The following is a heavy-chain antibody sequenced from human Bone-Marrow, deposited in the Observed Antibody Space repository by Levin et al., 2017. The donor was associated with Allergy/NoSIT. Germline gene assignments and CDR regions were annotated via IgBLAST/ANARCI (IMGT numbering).Heavy chain of an antibody. V-gene: IGHV7-4-1*02. Sequence: GASVKVSCKASGYTFTSYAMNWVRQAPGQGLEWMGWINTNTGNPTYAQGFTGLFVFSLDTSVSTAYLQISSLKAEDTAVYYCARLVSATHYYYYYYMDVWGKGTTVTVSS. D-gene: IGHD2-15*01. CDR2: INTNTGNP. J-gene: IGHJ6*03. CDR1: GYTFTSYA. CDR3: ARLVSATHYYYYYYMDV.